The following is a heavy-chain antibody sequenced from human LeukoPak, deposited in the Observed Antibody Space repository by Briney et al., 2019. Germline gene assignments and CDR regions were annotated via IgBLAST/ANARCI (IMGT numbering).Heavy chain of an antibody. CDR2: IYYSGST. Sequence: PSETLSLTCTVSGGSISSSSYYWGWIRQPPGKGLEWIGSIYYSGSTNYNPSLKSRVAISVDTSKNQFSLKLSSVTAADTAVYYCARAEGSGWYLPYYYYMDVWGKGTTVTISS. D-gene: IGHD6-19*01. J-gene: IGHJ6*03. V-gene: IGHV4-39*07. CDR3: ARAEGSGWYLPYYYYMDV. CDR1: GGSISSSSYY.